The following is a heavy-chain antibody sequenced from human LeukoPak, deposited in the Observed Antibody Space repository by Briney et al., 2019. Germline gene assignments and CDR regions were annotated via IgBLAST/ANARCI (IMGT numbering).Heavy chain of an antibody. CDR1: GFTFRNYW. J-gene: IGHJ4*02. CDR2: IKLDGSEK. CDR3: ARDQYDTWSRRGNFDS. D-gene: IGHD3-3*01. Sequence: GGSLRLSCAASGFTFRNYWMSWVRQAPGKGLEWVANIKLDGSEKNYVDSVKGRFAISRDNTKNSLYLQMNSLRAEDTAVFYCARDQYDTWSRRGNFDSWGQGTLVIVSS. V-gene: IGHV3-7*03.